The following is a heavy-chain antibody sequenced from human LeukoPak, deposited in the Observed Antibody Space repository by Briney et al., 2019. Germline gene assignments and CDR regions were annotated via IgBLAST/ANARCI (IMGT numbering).Heavy chain of an antibody. CDR2: IIPILGIA. Sequence: SVKVSCKASGYTFSGYYMHWVRQAPGQGLEWMGRIIPILGIANYAQKFQGRVTITADKSTSTAYMELSSLRSEDTAVYYCARGDCSSTSCYSPYYYYGMDVWGQGTTVTVSS. J-gene: IGHJ6*02. V-gene: IGHV1-69*02. CDR3: ARGDCSSTSCYSPYYYYGMDV. CDR1: GYTFSGYY. D-gene: IGHD2-2*01.